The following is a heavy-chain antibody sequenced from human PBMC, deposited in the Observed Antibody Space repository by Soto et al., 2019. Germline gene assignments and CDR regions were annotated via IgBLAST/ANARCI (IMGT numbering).Heavy chain of an antibody. Sequence: SQTLSLTCAISGDSVSSNSAAWNWIRQSPSRGLEWLGRTYYGSKWYNDYAVSVKSRITINPDTSKNQFSLRLNSVTPEDTAVYYCARDNRHKQWLLIDWSDPWGQGTLVTVSS. V-gene: IGHV6-1*01. CDR3: ARDNRHKQWLLIDWSDP. D-gene: IGHD6-19*01. CDR1: GDSVSSNSAA. CDR2: TYYGSKWYN. J-gene: IGHJ5*02.